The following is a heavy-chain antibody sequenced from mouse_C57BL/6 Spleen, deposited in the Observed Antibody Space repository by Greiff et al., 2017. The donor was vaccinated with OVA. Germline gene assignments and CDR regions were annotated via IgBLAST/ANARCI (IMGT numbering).Heavy chain of an antibody. V-gene: IGHV1-52*01. D-gene: IGHD2-2*01. CDR1: GYTFTSYW. CDR3: ASSYGNDEGWFAY. Sequence: QVQLQQPGAELVRPGSSVKLSCKASGYTFTSYWMHWVKQRPIQGLEWIGNIDPSDSETHYNQKFKDKATLTVDKSSSTAYMQLSSLTSEDSAVDYCASSYGNDEGWFAYWGQGTLVTVSA. J-gene: IGHJ3*01. CDR2: IDPSDSET.